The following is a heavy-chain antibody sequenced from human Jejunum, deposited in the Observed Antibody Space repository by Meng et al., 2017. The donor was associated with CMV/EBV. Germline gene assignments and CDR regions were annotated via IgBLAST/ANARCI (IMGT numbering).Heavy chain of an antibody. CDR2: IYSGGGI. Sequence: VSSNYMSWVRQAPGKGLEWVSLIYSGGGIYYAASVKGRFTISRDNSKNTLYVQMNSLRDEDTAVYYCATEYSSSPGVVLGDAFHIWGQGTVVTVSS. D-gene: IGHD6-6*01. CDR1: VSSNY. V-gene: IGHV3-66*02. CDR3: ATEYSSSPGVVLGDAFHI. J-gene: IGHJ3*02.